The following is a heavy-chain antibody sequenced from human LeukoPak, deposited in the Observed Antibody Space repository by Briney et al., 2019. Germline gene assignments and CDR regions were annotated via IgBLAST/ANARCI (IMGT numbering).Heavy chain of an antibody. V-gene: IGHV4-34*01. D-gene: IGHD3-22*01. Sequence: SETLSLTCAVYGGSFSGYYWSWIRQPPGKGLEWIGEINHSGSTNYNPSLKSRVTISVDTSKNQFSLKLSSVTAADTAVYYCARGSRFSPALVLEGSNWFDPWGQGTLVTVSS. CDR2: INHSGST. CDR1: GGSFSGYY. J-gene: IGHJ5*02. CDR3: ARGSRFSPALVLEGSNWFDP.